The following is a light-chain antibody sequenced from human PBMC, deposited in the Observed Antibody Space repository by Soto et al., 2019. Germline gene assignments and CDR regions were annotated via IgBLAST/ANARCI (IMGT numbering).Light chain of an antibody. Sequence: QSVLTQPPSASGTPGQRVTISCSGSPSNIGSNTVSWYQQFSGSAPRLIMYGDYRRPSGVPDRFSGSKSGTSASLAISGIQSEDESIFYCAAWDDSPSGHVVFGGGTKLTVL. CDR1: PSNIGSNT. CDR3: AAWDDSPSGHVV. V-gene: IGLV1-44*01. J-gene: IGLJ2*01. CDR2: GDY.